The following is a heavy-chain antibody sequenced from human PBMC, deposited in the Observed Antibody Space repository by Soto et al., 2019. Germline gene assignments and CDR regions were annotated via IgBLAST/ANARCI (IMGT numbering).Heavy chain of an antibody. CDR1: GFTSSDST. D-gene: IGHD1-1*01. V-gene: IGHV3-73*02. Sequence: EVQLVESGGGLVQPGGSLKLSCAASGFTSSDSTIHWVRQASGKGLEWVGRIRSKADSDATAYAASVKGRFTISRDDSKNTAYLQMNSLKTEDTAVYYCTSSIAGTRRGYWGQGTLVTVSS. CDR2: IRSKADSDAT. J-gene: IGHJ4*02. CDR3: TSSIAGTRRGY.